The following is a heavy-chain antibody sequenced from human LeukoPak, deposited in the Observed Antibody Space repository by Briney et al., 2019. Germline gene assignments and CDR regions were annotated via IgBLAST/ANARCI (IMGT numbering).Heavy chain of an antibody. CDR1: GFTFSSYW. J-gene: IGHJ4*02. V-gene: IGHV3-7*01. Sequence: PGGSLRLSCAASGFTFSSYWMSWVRQAPGKGLEWVANIKKDGSATFYVDSVKGRFTISRDNAKNSTYLQMSSLRADDTAVYYCARVVEYGGSSGWFDYWGQGTLVTVSS. CDR3: ARVVEYGGSSGWFDY. D-gene: IGHD6-19*01. CDR2: IKKDGSAT.